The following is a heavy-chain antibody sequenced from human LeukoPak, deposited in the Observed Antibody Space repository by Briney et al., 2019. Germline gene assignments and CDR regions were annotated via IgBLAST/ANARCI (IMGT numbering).Heavy chain of an antibody. CDR2: ISGSDSAI. D-gene: IGHD4-17*01. CDR3: ARDTTYGDYPPYYYYMDV. J-gene: IGHJ6*03. CDR1: GFTFSDYS. V-gene: IGHV3-48*01. Sequence: PGGSLRLSCAASGFTFSDYSMNWVRQAPGKGLEWVSYISGSDSAIYYAESVKGRFTISRDSAKNSLYLQMNSLRVEDTAVYYCARDTTYGDYPPYYYYMDVWGKGTTVTVSS.